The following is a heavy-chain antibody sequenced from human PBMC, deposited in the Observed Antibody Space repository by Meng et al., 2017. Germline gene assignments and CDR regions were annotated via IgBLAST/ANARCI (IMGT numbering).Heavy chain of an antibody. CDR3: ARDRIVATTLGRGYYFDY. J-gene: IGHJ4*02. Sequence: QAQLVKSVAEVKKPGASVKVSCKASGYTFTSYAMHWVRQAPGQRLEWMGWINAGNGNTKYSQKFQGRVTITRDTSASTAYMELSSLRSEDTAVYYCARDRIVATTLGRGYYFDYWGQGTLVTVSS. D-gene: IGHD5-12*01. CDR1: GYTFTSYA. V-gene: IGHV1-3*01. CDR2: INAGNGNT.